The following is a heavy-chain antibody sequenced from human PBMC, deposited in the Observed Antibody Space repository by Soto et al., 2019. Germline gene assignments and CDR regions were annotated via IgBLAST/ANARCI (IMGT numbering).Heavy chain of an antibody. D-gene: IGHD2-2*01. J-gene: IGHJ4*02. Sequence: SQTLSLTCAVEGGSFSGYYWSRIRQPPGKGLEWIGEINHSGSTNYNPSLKSRVTISVDTSKNQFSLKLSSVTAADTAVYYCARARFDIVVVPAFDYWGQGTLVTVS. V-gene: IGHV4-34*01. CDR3: ARARFDIVVVPAFDY. CDR1: GGSFSGYY. CDR2: INHSGST.